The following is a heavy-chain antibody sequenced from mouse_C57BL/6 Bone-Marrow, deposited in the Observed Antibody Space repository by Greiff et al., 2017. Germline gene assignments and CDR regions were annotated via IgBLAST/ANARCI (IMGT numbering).Heavy chain of an antibody. D-gene: IGHD2-4*01. Sequence: QVQLQQPGAELVMPGASVKLSCKASGYTFTSYWMHWVKQRPGQGLEWIGEIDPSDSYTNYNQKFKGKSTLTVDKSSSTAYMQLISLTSEDSAVYYCAREGLRRGAWFSYWGQGTLVTVSA. CDR1: GYTFTSYW. CDR2: IDPSDSYT. CDR3: AREGLRRGAWFSY. J-gene: IGHJ3*01. V-gene: IGHV1-69*01.